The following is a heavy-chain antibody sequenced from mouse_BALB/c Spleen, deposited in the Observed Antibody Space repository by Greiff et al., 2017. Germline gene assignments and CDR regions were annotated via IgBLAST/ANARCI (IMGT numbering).Heavy chain of an antibody. V-gene: IGHV2-9*02. Sequence: VKLMESGPGLVAPSQSLSITCTVSGFSLTSYGVHWVRQPPGKGLEWLGVIWAGGSTNYNSALMSRLSISKDNSKSQVFLKMNSLQTDDTAMYYCARLDSSGYVPFAYWGQGTLVTVSA. J-gene: IGHJ3*01. CDR2: IWAGGST. CDR1: GFSLTSYG. CDR3: ARLDSSGYVPFAY. D-gene: IGHD3-2*01.